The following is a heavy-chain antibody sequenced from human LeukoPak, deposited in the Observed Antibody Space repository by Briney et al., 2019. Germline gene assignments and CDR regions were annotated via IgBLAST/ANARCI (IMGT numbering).Heavy chain of an antibody. J-gene: IGHJ4*02. CDR2: SNSDGSST. V-gene: IGHV3-74*01. Sequence: GGSLRLSCAASGFTFSSYWMHWVRQASGKGLVWVSRSNSDGSSTNYADSVKGRFTISRDNAKNTLYLQMNSLRAEDTAVYYCARGGDYPFDYWGQGTLVTVSS. CDR1: GFTFSSYW. CDR3: ARGGDYPFDY. D-gene: IGHD4-17*01.